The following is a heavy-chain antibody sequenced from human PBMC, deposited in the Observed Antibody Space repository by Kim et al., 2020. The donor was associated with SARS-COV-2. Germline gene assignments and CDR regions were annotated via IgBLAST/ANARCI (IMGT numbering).Heavy chain of an antibody. V-gene: IGHV3-30*03. J-gene: IGHJ6*02. Sequence: GGSLRLSCAASGFTFSSYGMHWVRQAPGKGLEWVAVISYDGSNKYYADSVKGRFTISRDNSKNTLYLQMNSLRAEDTAVYYCASDPPPPRIAVAGTGGGGWGVWGQGTTVTVSS. D-gene: IGHD6-19*01. CDR1: GFTFSSYG. CDR3: ASDPPPPRIAVAGTGGGGWGV. CDR2: ISYDGSNK.